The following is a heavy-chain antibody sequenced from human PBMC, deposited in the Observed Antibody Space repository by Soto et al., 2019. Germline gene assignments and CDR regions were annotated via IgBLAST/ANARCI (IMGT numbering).Heavy chain of an antibody. CDR2: ISSSSSTI. CDR1: GFTFSSYS. J-gene: IGHJ4*02. CDR3: ARDYSGYGTFDY. Sequence: EVQLVESGGGLVQPGGSLRLSCAASGFTFSSYSMNWVRQAPGKGLEWVSYISSSSSTIYYADSVKGRFTISTDNAQNSLDLQMSSLRAADTAVYYCARDYSGYGTFDYWCQATLVTVSS. D-gene: IGHD6-25*01. V-gene: IGHV3-48*01.